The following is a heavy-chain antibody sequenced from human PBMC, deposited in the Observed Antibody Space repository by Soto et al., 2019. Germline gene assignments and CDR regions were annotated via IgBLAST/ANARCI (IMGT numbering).Heavy chain of an antibody. Sequence: GESLKISCKGSGYSFTSYWIGWGRQMPGKGLEWMGMIYPGDSDTRYSPSFQGYVIISANKSIRTAYRQWNSLEASDTAMYYSARLGYCSGATCYSGGTDYWGPGTLVTVSS. CDR1: GYSFTSYW. CDR3: ARLGYCSGATCYSGGTDY. J-gene: IGHJ4*02. D-gene: IGHD2-15*01. V-gene: IGHV5-51*01. CDR2: IYPGDSDT.